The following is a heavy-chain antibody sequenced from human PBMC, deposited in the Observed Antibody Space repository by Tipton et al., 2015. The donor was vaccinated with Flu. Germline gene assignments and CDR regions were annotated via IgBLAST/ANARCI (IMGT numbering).Heavy chain of an antibody. CDR1: GDSISSNNYY. Sequence: TLSLTCTVSGDSISSNNYYWNWIRQHPGKGLEWIGYIHYSGSTYYNPPLKSRLTISVDTSKNQFSLRLTSVTAADTAVYFCAKDLPATGSLGYWGQGMLVTVSS. D-gene: IGHD2-15*01. CDR3: AKDLPATGSLGY. J-gene: IGHJ4*02. V-gene: IGHV4-31*03. CDR2: IHYSGST.